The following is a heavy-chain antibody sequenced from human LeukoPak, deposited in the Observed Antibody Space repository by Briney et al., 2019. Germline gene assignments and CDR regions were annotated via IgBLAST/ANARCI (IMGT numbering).Heavy chain of an antibody. CDR1: GFTFSSYW. D-gene: IGHD1-1*01. V-gene: IGHV3-74*01. Sequence: PGGSLRLSCAASGFTFSSYWMHWVRQAPGKGLVWVSRINNDGSSTVYADSVKGRFAISRDNAKNTLYLQMNSLRAEGTAVYYCARGEGTFYYYYMDVWGKGTTVTVSS. J-gene: IGHJ6*03. CDR2: INNDGSST. CDR3: ARGEGTFYYYYMDV.